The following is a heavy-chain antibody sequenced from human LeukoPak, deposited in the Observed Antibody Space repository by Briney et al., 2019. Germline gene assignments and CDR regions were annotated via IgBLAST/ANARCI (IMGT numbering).Heavy chain of an antibody. J-gene: IGHJ4*02. V-gene: IGHV3-23*01. CDR2: ISGSGGST. CDR3: AKAGEVGATYYFDY. Sequence: GGSLRLSCAASGFTFSSYGMSWVRQAPGKGLEWVSTISGSGGSTYYADSVKGRFTISRDNSKNTLYLQMNSLRAEDTAVCYCAKAGEVGATYYFDYWGQGTLVTVSS. D-gene: IGHD1-26*01. CDR1: GFTFSSYG.